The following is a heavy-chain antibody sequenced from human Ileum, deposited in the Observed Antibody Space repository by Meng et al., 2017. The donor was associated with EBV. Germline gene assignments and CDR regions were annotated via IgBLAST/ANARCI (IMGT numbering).Heavy chain of an antibody. CDR1: NGAVSSYGYY. CDR2: MSYTGST. J-gene: IGHJ4*02. CDR3: ARERGGGDRGIQ. V-gene: IGHV4-61*08. Sequence: AQLQESGPGLVKPSETLSLTCSASNGAVSSYGYYWTWIRQPPGKGLEWIGYMSYTGSTNYKSTLKSRVTISVDKSKNQFSLKLSSVTAADTAVYYCARERGGGDRGIQWGQGTLVTVSS. D-gene: IGHD2-21*02.